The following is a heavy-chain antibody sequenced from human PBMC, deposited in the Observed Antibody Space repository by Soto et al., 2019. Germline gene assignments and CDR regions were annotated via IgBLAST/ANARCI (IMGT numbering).Heavy chain of an antibody. CDR2: INRYSGGT. V-gene: IGHV1-2*02. J-gene: IGHJ6*02. CDR1: GYTFTGYH. D-gene: IGHD3-16*01. Sequence: QVQVVQSGAEVKKPGASVKVSCKASGYTFTGYHMHWVRQAPGQGLEWMGWINRYSGGTKYSQKFQGRVTMTRGTSISPAYMELSRRRSDDTAVYLCARAGGSDYVHGMDVWGQGTTVTV. CDR3: ARAGGSDYVHGMDV.